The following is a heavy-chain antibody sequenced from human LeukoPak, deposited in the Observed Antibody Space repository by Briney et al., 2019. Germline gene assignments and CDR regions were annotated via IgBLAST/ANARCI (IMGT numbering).Heavy chain of an antibody. V-gene: IGHV3-23*01. D-gene: IGHD2-8*01. CDR2: ISGSGGST. J-gene: IGHJ5*02. CDR3: AKDAGLLGGIVIMVYAKENWFDP. Sequence: PGGSLRLSCAASGFTFSSYAMSWVRQAPGKGLEWVSAISGSGGSTYYADSVKGRFTISRDNSKNTLYLQMNSLRAEDTAVYYCAKDAGLLGGIVIMVYAKENWFDPWGQGTLVTVSS. CDR1: GFTFSSYA.